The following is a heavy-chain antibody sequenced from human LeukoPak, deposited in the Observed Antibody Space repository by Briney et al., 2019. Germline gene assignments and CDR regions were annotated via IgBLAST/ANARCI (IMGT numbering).Heavy chain of an antibody. V-gene: IGHV4-59*08. J-gene: IGHJ4*02. Sequence: SETLSLTCTVSGGSISSYYWSGIRQPPGKGLEWIGYIYYSGSTNYNPSLKSRVTISVDTSKNQFSLKLSSVTAADTAVYYCARRTGYFDYWGQGTLVTVSS. CDR1: GGSISSYY. CDR3: ARRTGYFDY. D-gene: IGHD1-1*01. CDR2: IYYSGST.